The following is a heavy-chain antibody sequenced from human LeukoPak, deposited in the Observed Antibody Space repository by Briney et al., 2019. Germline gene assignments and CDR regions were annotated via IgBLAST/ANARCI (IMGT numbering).Heavy chain of an antibody. CDR2: INPSGGST. CDR1: GYTFTSYY. J-gene: IGHJ4*02. V-gene: IGHV1-46*01. CDR3: ARVVGVGATTGY. Sequence: GASVKLSCKASGYTFTSYYMHWLRQAPGQGLEWMGIINPSGGSTSYAQKLQGRVTMTRDTATSTVYMELSRLRSDDTAVYYCARVVGVGATTGYWGQGTLVTVSS. D-gene: IGHD1-26*01.